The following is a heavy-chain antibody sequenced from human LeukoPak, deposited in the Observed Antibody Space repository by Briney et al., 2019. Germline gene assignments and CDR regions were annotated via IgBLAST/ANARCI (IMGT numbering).Heavy chain of an antibody. D-gene: IGHD1-7*01. CDR3: AKENSTLDAFDI. V-gene: IGHV3-9*01. Sequence: GGSLRLSCAASGFTFDDYAMHWVRQAPGKGLEWVSGISWNSGSIGYADSVKGRFTISRDNAKNSLYLQMNSLRAGDTALYYCAKENSTLDAFDIWGQGTMVTVSS. CDR2: ISWNSGSI. J-gene: IGHJ3*02. CDR1: GFTFDDYA.